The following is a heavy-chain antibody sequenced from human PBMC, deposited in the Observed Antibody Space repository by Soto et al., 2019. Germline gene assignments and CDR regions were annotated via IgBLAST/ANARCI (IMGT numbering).Heavy chain of an antibody. CDR3: ARDGAYCSSIGCQNPFDH. V-gene: IGHV4-31*03. CDR2: MYYNGNT. D-gene: IGHD2-2*01. Sequence: QVQLQESGPGLVQPSQTLSLSCTVSGGSISGGGYYWNWIRQLPGKGLEWIGYMYYNGNTYYNPSLQSRVTISFGTSHDQFSLRLTSVTAADTAVYFCARDGAYCSSIGCQNPFDHWDQGTLVTVSS. CDR1: GGSISGGGYY. J-gene: IGHJ4*02.